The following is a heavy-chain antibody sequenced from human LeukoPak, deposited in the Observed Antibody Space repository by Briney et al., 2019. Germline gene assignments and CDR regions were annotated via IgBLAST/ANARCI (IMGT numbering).Heavy chain of an antibody. Sequence: GGSLRLSRAACGFTFSSYAMSWVRQAPGKGLEWVSAISGSGGSTYYADSVKGRFTISRDNSKNTLYLQMNSLRAEDTAVYYCAKDVQAAAGTIPYYYWGQGTLVTVSS. J-gene: IGHJ4*02. CDR3: AKDVQAAAGTIPYYY. CDR2: ISGSGGST. CDR1: GFTFSSYA. D-gene: IGHD6-13*01. V-gene: IGHV3-23*01.